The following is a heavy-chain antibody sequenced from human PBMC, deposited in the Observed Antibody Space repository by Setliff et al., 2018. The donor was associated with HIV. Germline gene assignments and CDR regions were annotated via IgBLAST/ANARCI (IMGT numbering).Heavy chain of an antibody. CDR3: ARAYYPYYMDV. Sequence: SETLSLTCAVYGGSLSGHYWSWIRQPPGKGLEWIGEINHSGSTNYNPSLKSRVTISVDTSKNQFSLKLSSVTAADTAVYYCARAYYPYYMDVWGKGTTVTVSS. V-gene: IGHV4-34*01. CDR1: GGSLSGHY. CDR2: INHSGST. J-gene: IGHJ6*03.